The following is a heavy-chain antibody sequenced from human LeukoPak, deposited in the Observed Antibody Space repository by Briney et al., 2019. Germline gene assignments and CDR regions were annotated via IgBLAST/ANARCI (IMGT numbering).Heavy chain of an antibody. V-gene: IGHV4-61*02. CDR1: GGSISSGSYY. CDR2: IYTSGST. Sequence: SETLSLTCTVSGGSISSGSYYWSWIRQPAGKGLEWIGRIYTSGSTSYNPSLTSRVTISVSTAKNQFSMKLSSVTAADTAVYYCARALLLGYCTGGSCPRRDYYYYYMDVWGKGTTVTISS. D-gene: IGHD2-15*01. J-gene: IGHJ6*03. CDR3: ARALLLGYCTGGSCPRRDYYYYYMDV.